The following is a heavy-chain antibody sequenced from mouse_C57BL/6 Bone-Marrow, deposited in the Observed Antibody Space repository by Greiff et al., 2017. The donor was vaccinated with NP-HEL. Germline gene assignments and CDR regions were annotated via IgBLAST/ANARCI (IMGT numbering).Heavy chain of an antibody. Sequence: VQLQQSGAELARPGASVKLSCKASGYNFTSYGISWVKQRTGQGLEWIGEIYPRSGNTYYNEKFKGKATLTADKSSSTAYMVLRSLTSEDSAVYYCSSGNYYDYDKDFDYWGQGTTLTVSS. V-gene: IGHV1-81*01. CDR2: IYPRSGNT. J-gene: IGHJ2*01. D-gene: IGHD2-4*01. CDR3: SSGNYYDYDKDFDY. CDR1: GYNFTSYG.